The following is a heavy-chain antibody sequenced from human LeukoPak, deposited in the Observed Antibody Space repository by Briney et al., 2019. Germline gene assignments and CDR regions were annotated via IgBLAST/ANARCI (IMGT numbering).Heavy chain of an antibody. Sequence: PGGSLRLSCAASGFTFSSYGMHWVRQAPGKGLEWVAVISYDGSNKYYADSVKGRFTISRDNSKNTLYLQTNSLRAEDTAVYYCAKVSVRYSSGWYLPIYYYYGMDVWGQGTTVTVSS. CDR1: GFTFSSYG. CDR3: AKVSVRYSSGWYLPIYYYYGMDV. V-gene: IGHV3-30*18. J-gene: IGHJ6*02. D-gene: IGHD6-19*01. CDR2: ISYDGSNK.